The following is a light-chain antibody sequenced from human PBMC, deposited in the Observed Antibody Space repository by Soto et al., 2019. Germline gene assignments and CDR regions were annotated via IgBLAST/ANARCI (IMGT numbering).Light chain of an antibody. CDR1: QSVSSN. CDR2: GAS. V-gene: IGKV3D-15*01. J-gene: IGKJ1*01. CDR3: QQYNNWPRT. Sequence: EIVMTQSPATLSVSPGERATLSCRASQSVSSNLAWYQQKPGQAPRLLIYGASSRATGIPDRFSGSGSGTDFTLTISSLQFEDFAVYYCQQYNNWPRTFGQGTKVDIK.